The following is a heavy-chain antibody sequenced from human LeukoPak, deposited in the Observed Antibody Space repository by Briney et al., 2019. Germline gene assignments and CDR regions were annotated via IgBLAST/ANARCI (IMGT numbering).Heavy chain of an antibody. CDR2: IYTSGST. V-gene: IGHV4-61*02. CDR1: GGSVSSGSYY. Sequence: SETLSLTCTVSGGSVSSGSYYWSWIRQPAGKGLEWIGRIYTSGSTNYNPSLKSRVTLSVDTSKNQFSLKLSSVTDADTAVYYCARDRGGYDWNWFDPWGQGTLVTVSS. CDR3: ARDRGGYDWNWFDP. J-gene: IGHJ5*02. D-gene: IGHD5-12*01.